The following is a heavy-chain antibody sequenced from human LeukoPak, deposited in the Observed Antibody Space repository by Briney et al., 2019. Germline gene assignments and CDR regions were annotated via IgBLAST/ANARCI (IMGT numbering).Heavy chain of an antibody. CDR2: IIPIFGTA. V-gene: IGHV1-69*13. CDR1: GGTFGSYA. D-gene: IGHD3-22*01. CDR3: AREGDYYDSSGRFDY. J-gene: IGHJ4*02. Sequence: SVKVSCKASGGTFGSYAISWVRQAPGQGLEWMGGIIPIFGTANYAQKFQGRVTITADESTSTAYMELSSLRSEDTAVYYCAREGDYYDSSGRFDYWGQGTLVTVSS.